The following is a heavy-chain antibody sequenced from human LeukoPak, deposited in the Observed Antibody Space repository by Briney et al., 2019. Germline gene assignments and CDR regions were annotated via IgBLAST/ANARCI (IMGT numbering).Heavy chain of an antibody. CDR3: ARGRSSFGYYYGSGSYFSDY. D-gene: IGHD3-10*01. J-gene: IGHJ4*02. CDR2: INPSGGST. V-gene: IGHV1-46*01. Sequence: GASVKVSCKASGYTFTSYYMHWVRQAPGQGLEWMGIINPSGGSTSYAQKFQGRVTMTRDTSTSTVYMELSSLRSEDTAVYYCARGRSSFGYYYGSGSYFSDYWGQGTLVTVSS. CDR1: GYTFTSYY.